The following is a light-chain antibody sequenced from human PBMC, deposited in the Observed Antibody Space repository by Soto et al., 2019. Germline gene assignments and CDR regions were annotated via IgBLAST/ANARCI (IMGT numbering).Light chain of an antibody. CDR1: QSVSRY. V-gene: IGKV3-11*01. Sequence: EIVLTQSPATLSLSPGERATLSCRASQSVSRYLAWYQQRPGQAPRLLIYDASNRATGVPARFSGTGSGTDFTLTISSLQSEDFAVYYCQRYNNWPLTFGGGTKV. CDR2: DAS. CDR3: QRYNNWPLT. J-gene: IGKJ4*01.